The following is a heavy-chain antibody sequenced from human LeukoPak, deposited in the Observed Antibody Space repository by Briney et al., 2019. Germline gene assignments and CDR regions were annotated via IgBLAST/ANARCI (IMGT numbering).Heavy chain of an antibody. V-gene: IGHV4-34*01. Sequence: SETLSLTCAVYGGSFSGYYWSWIRQPPGKGLEWIGEINHSRSTNYNPSLKSRVTISVDTSKNQFSLKLSSVTAADTAVYYCARDRRYFDWLLSYSGPHFDYWGQGTLVTVSS. CDR3: ARDRRYFDWLLSYSGPHFDY. J-gene: IGHJ4*02. CDR2: INHSRST. D-gene: IGHD3-9*01. CDR1: GGSFSGYY.